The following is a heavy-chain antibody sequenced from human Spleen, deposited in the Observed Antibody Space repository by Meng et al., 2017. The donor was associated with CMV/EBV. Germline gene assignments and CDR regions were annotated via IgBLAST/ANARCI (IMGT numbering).Heavy chain of an antibody. J-gene: IGHJ4*02. Sequence: GESLKISCAASGFTFSTYWMTWVRQAPGRGLEWVANINHDGNEKYYVDSVKGRFTISRDNAKNSLYLQMNNLRGEDTAVYYCARVPGRDWGQGTLVTVSS. CDR1: GFTFSTYW. V-gene: IGHV3-7*01. CDR2: INHDGNEK. CDR3: ARVPGRD.